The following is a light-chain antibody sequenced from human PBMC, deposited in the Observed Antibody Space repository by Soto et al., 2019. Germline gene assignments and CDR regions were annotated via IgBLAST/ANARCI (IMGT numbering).Light chain of an antibody. Sequence: EIVLTQSPVTLSLSPGERATLSCRASQSVSNNYLAWYQQKPGQAPRPLIYGASSRASGIPDRFSGSGSGADFTLTISRLEPEDFAVYYCQQRSNWPSITFGQGTRLEIK. CDR1: QSVSNNY. CDR2: GAS. J-gene: IGKJ5*01. V-gene: IGKV3D-20*02. CDR3: QQRSNWPSIT.